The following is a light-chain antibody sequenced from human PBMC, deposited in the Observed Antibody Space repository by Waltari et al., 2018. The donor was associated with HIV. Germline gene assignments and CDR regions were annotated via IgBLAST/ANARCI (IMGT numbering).Light chain of an antibody. V-gene: IGKV3-20*01. CDR2: AAS. J-gene: IGKJ2*01. CDR3: QQYGTSPYT. Sequence: ENVLTQSPGTLSLSPGERATLSCRARRSVSSNYLTWYQQRPGQAPRLLIYAASTRATASPDRFSGSGSGTDFTLTISRLEPEDFAVYYCQQYGTSPYTFGQGTKVEI. CDR1: RSVSSNY.